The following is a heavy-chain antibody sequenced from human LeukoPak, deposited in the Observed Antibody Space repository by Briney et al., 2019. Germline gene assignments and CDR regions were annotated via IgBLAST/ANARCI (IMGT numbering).Heavy chain of an antibody. CDR1: GITFSGSA. D-gene: IGHD3-10*01. CDR2: ISGSGAMT. Sequence: GGSLRLSCAASGITFSGSAMIWARQAPGKGLEWVSSISGSGAMTYYGDSVKGRFTISRDNAMDTLYLQMNSLGADDTAVYYCAKDRVDGSGSQFDSWGQGSLVIVSS. V-gene: IGHV3-23*01. CDR3: AKDRVDGSGSQFDS. J-gene: IGHJ4*02.